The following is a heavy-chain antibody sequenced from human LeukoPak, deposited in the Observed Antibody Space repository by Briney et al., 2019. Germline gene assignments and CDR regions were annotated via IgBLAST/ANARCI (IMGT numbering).Heavy chain of an antibody. CDR1: GGTFRSNA. D-gene: IGHD4-23*01. CDR2: ITPIFGTA. Sequence: SVKVSCKASGGTFRSNAISWVRQAPGQGLEWMGGITPIFGTANYAQKFQGRVTITAVESMSTAYMELSSLRSEDTAVHYCARGWLAETTVVTPYNYWGQGTLVTVSS. CDR3: ARGWLAETTVVTPYNY. V-gene: IGHV1-69*13. J-gene: IGHJ4*02.